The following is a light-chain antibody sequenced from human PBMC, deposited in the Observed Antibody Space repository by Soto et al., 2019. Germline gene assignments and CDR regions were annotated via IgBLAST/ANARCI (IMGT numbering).Light chain of an antibody. Sequence: EIVLTQSPGTLSLSPGERATLSCRASQSVSSSYLAWYQQKPGQAPRLLIYGASSSATGITDRFSGSGSGTDFTLTISILEPEDFAVYYCQRYGSSSYTFGQGTKLEI. J-gene: IGKJ2*01. CDR3: QRYGSSSYT. V-gene: IGKV3-20*01. CDR2: GAS. CDR1: QSVSSSY.